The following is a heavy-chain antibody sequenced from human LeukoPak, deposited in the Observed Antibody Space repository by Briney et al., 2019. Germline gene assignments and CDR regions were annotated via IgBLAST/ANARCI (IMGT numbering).Heavy chain of an antibody. D-gene: IGHD3-22*01. Sequence: GGSLRLSCAASGFTFSSYAMSWVRQAPGKGPEWVSAISGSGGSTYYADSVKGRFTISRDNSKNTLYVQMNSLRAEDTAVYYCAKDGGSGYYYFDYWGQGTLVTVSS. J-gene: IGHJ4*02. V-gene: IGHV3-23*01. CDR2: ISGSGGST. CDR3: AKDGGSGYYYFDY. CDR1: GFTFSSYA.